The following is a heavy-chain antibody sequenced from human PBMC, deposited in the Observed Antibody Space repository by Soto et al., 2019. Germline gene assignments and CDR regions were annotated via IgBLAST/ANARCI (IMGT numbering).Heavy chain of an antibody. V-gene: IGHV6-1*01. J-gene: IGHJ4*02. CDR3: AREGSGGIAVAGHFDY. D-gene: IGHD6-19*01. CDR2: AYYRSKWYN. CDR1: GDSVSSNSAA. Sequence: PSQTLSLTCAISGDSVSSNSAAWNWIRQSPSRGLEWLGRAYYRSKWYNDYAVSVKSRITINPDTSKNQFSLQLNSVTPEDTAVYYCAREGSGGIAVAGHFDYWGQGTLVTVSS.